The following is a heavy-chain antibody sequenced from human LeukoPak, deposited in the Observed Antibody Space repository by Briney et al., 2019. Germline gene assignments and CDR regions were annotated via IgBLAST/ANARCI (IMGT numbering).Heavy chain of an antibody. Sequence: SETLSLTCTVYGGSFGAYYWSWIRQPPGKGLEWIGQINHSGGTNYNPSLKSRVTISVDKSKNQFSLKLSSVTAADTAVYYCARDQDIVVVWGQGTLVTVSS. CDR3: ARDQDIVVV. CDR1: GGSFGAYY. V-gene: IGHV4-34*01. D-gene: IGHD2-15*01. J-gene: IGHJ4*02. CDR2: INHSGGT.